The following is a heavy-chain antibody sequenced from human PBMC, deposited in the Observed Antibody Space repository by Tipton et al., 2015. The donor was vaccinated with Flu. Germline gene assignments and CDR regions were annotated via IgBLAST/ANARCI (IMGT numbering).Heavy chain of an antibody. Sequence: QLMQSGAEVKKPGSSVKVSCKASGGTFSSYAISWVRQAPGQGLEWMGGIIPIFGTANYAQKFQGRVTITADKSTSTAYMELSSLRSEDTAVYYCARDWSGSWYSGNAFDIWDQGTMVTVSS. V-gene: IGHV1-69*06. CDR2: IIPIFGTA. CDR3: ARDWSGSWYSGNAFDI. J-gene: IGHJ3*02. D-gene: IGHD6-13*01. CDR1: GGTFSSYA.